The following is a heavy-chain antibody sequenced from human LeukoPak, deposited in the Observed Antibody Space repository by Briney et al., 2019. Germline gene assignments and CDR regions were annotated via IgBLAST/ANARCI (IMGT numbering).Heavy chain of an antibody. V-gene: IGHV1-18*01. CDR3: ARGYYYGSGSSYDY. D-gene: IGHD3-10*01. Sequence: ASVKVSCKASGYTFTSYGISWVRQAPGKGLEWMGWISDYNGNTNYAQKLQGRVTMTTHTYTSTAYMELRSLRSDDTAVYYCARGYYYGSGSSYDYWGQGTLVTVSS. CDR1: GYTFTSYG. CDR2: ISDYNGNT. J-gene: IGHJ4*02.